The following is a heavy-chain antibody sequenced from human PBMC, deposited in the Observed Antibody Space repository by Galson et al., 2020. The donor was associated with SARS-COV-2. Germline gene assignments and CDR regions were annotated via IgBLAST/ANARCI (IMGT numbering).Heavy chain of an antibody. J-gene: IGHJ4*02. D-gene: IGHD2-15*01. Sequence: SETLSLTCTVSGGSISSSSYYWGWIRQPPGKGLEWIGTIYYSGSTYYNPSLKSRVTISVDTSKNQFSLKLSSVTAADTAVYYCARLSDGWWGYWGQGALVTVSS. CDR1: GGSISSSSYY. V-gene: IGHV4-39*01. CDR2: IYYSGST. CDR3: ARLSDGWWGY.